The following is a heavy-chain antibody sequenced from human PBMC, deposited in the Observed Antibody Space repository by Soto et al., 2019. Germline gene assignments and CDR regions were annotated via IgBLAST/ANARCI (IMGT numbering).Heavy chain of an antibody. CDR1: GDSVSSNSAA. V-gene: IGHV6-1*01. CDR2: TYYRSKWYN. CDR3: ARDLGSSSSSYYYYGMDV. J-gene: IGHJ6*02. Sequence: PSQTLSLTCAISGDSVSSNSAAWNWIRQSPSRGLEWLGRTYYRSKWYNDYAVSVKSRITINPDTSKNQFSLQLNSVTPEDTAVYYCARDLGSSSSSYYYYGMDVWGQGNTVTVS. D-gene: IGHD6-6*01.